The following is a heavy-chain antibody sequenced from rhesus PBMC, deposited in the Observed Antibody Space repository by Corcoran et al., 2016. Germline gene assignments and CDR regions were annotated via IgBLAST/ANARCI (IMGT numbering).Heavy chain of an antibody. CDR1: GGSISSSY. Sequence: QLQLQESGPGLVKPSETLSVTCAVSGGSISSSYWSWIRQAPGKGLEWIGYIYGSGSSTNYNPPLKSRVPLAVDTSKNQLSLKLSSVTAADTAVYYCARTKTGYSGSFHFDYWGQGVLVTVSS. CDR3: ARTKTGYSGSFHFDY. D-gene: IGHD6-25*01. CDR2: IYGSGSST. V-gene: IGHV4-169*01. J-gene: IGHJ4*01.